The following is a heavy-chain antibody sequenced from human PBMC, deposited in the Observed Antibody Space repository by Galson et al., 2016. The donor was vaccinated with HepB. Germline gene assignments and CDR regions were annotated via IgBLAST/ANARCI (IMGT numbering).Heavy chain of an antibody. Sequence: SVKVSCKASGYTFTDYGISWVRQAPGQGLEWMGWISTYKGDTHYGQKVQARVTMTTDTSTSTADMGLRRWTSDDTAVYYCARGYDGSGSNYYFFYGMYVWG. CDR3: ARGYDGSGSNYYFFYGMYV. V-gene: IGHV1-18*01. CDR2: ISTYKGDT. CDR1: GYTFTDYG. J-gene: IGHJ6*02. D-gene: IGHD3-10*01.